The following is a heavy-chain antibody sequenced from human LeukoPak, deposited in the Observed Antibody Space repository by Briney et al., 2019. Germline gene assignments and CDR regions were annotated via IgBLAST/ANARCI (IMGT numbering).Heavy chain of an antibody. J-gene: IGHJ4*02. CDR3: ASSGSYRFDY. Sequence: GGSLRLSCAASGFTFDDYAMHWVRQAPGKGLEWVSGISWNSGSIDYADSVKGRFTISRDNAKNSLYLQMNSLRDEDTAVYYCASSGSYRFDYWGQGTLVTVSS. D-gene: IGHD1-26*01. CDR1: GFTFDDYA. V-gene: IGHV3-9*01. CDR2: ISWNSGSI.